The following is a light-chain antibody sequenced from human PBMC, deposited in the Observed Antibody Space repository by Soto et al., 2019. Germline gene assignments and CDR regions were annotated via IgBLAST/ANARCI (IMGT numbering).Light chain of an antibody. V-gene: IGKV1-33*01. CDR1: QDIATY. Sequence: DIQMTQSPSSLSASVGNRVTITCQASQDIATYLNWYQQKPGKAPNLLIYDASNLETGVPSRFSGGGSGTHFTFTISNLQPEDSATYYCQQYDNLPPTWTFGQGTKVEIE. CDR2: DAS. J-gene: IGKJ1*01. CDR3: QQYDNLPPTWT.